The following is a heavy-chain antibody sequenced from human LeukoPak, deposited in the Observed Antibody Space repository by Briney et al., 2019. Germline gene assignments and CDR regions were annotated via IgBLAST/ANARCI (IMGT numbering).Heavy chain of an antibody. V-gene: IGHV4-59*08. CDR3: ACLSSNGRRAFDI. Sequence: SETLSLTCTVSLGSIISYYWTWLRPPPWKGLDWVGYISYSGNTNHNPSLKSRVTMSVATSKSQFSLKLSSVTAADTAVYYCACLSSNGRRAFDIWGQGTMVTVSP. J-gene: IGHJ3*02. D-gene: IGHD2-8*01. CDR2: ISYSGNT. CDR1: LGSIISYY.